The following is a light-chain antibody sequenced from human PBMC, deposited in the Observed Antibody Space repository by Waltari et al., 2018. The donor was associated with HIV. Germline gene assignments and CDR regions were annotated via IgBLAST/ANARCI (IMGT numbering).Light chain of an antibody. CDR2: EVS. CDR1: SSDVGGYNY. CDR3: SSYAGSDIYVV. Sequence: QSALTQPPSASGSLGQSVTISCSGTSSDVGGYNYVSWYQQHPGKAPKLMIYEVSKRPSGVPNRLSGSKSGNTASLTVSGLQAEDEADYYCSSYAGSDIYVVFGGGTKLTVL. J-gene: IGLJ2*01. V-gene: IGLV2-8*01.